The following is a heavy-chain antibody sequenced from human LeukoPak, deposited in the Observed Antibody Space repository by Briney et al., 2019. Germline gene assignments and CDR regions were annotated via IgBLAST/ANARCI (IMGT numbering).Heavy chain of an antibody. D-gene: IGHD5-24*01. J-gene: IGHJ4*02. V-gene: IGHV3-11*06. CDR2: ISSSSSDT. Sequence: GGSLRLSCAASGFTSSDYYMSWIRQAPGKGLEWVSYISSSSSDTNYADSVKGRFTISRDNAKKSLYLQMNSLRAEDTAVYYCARGSRTIQLGGDYWGQGTLVTVSS. CDR1: GFTSSDYY. CDR3: ARGSRTIQLGGDY.